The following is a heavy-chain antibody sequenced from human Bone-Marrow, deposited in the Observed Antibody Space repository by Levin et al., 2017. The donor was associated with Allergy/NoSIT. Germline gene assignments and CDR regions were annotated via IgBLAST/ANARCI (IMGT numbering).Heavy chain of an antibody. Sequence: GGSLRLSCAASGFTFSSYSMNWVRQAPGKGLEWVSSISSSSSYIYYADSVKGRFTISRDNAKNSLYLQMNSLRAEDTAVYYCARDLSGTVTQQDYWGQGTLVTVSS. CDR3: ARDLSGTVTQQDY. CDR2: ISSSSSYI. J-gene: IGHJ4*02. CDR1: GFTFSSYS. D-gene: IGHD4-17*01. V-gene: IGHV3-21*01.